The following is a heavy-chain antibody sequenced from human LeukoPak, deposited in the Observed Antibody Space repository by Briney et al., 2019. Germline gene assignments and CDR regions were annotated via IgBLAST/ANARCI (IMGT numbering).Heavy chain of an antibody. CDR2: ISGSGGST. CDR1: GFTFSSYA. Sequence: PGGSLRLSCAASGFTFSSYAMSWVRQAPGKGLEWVSAISGSGGSTYYADSVKGRFTISRDNSKNTLYLQMNSLRAEDTAVYYCAKGKIFGVVIPQDDAFDIWGQGTMVTVSS. CDR3: AKGKIFGVVIPQDDAFDI. J-gene: IGHJ3*02. D-gene: IGHD3-3*01. V-gene: IGHV3-23*01.